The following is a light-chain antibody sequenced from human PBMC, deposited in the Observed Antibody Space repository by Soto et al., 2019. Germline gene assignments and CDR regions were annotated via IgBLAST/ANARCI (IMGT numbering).Light chain of an antibody. Sequence: QSVLTQPPSVSAAPGQKVTISCSGSSSNIGNNYVWWYQQFPGTAPKLLIYDTNKRPSGIPDRFSGSKSGASATLGITGRQTGDEADYYCGTWDSSLSANVFGTGTKLTVL. J-gene: IGLJ1*01. CDR2: DTN. CDR3: GTWDSSLSANV. V-gene: IGLV1-51*01. CDR1: SSNIGNNY.